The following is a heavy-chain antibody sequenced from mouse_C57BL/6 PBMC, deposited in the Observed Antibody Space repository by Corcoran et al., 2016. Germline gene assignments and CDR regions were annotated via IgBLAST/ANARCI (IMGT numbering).Heavy chain of an antibody. V-gene: IGHV1-18*01. Sequence: EVQLQQSGPELVKPGASVKIPCKASGYTFTDYNMDWVKQSHGKSLEWIGDINPNNGGTIYNQKFKGKATLTVDKSSSTAYMELRSLTSEDTAVYYCARSITTLVPFAYWGQGTLVTVSA. CDR3: ARSITTLVPFAY. CDR1: GYTFTDYN. D-gene: IGHD1-1*01. J-gene: IGHJ3*01. CDR2: INPNNGGT.